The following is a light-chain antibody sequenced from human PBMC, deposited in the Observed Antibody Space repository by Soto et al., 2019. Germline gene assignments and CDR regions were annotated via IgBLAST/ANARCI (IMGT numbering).Light chain of an antibody. V-gene: IGKV1-27*01. CDR1: QGFSYS. Sequence: DIQMTQSPSSLTASIGDRVTISCRASQGFSYSLAWYQQKPGKVPTLLIYGASILQSGVPSRFSGSGSGTEFTLTISCLQPEDFATYFCQKYDSAPRTVGGGTRWISN. CDR2: GAS. CDR3: QKYDSAPRT. J-gene: IGKJ4*01.